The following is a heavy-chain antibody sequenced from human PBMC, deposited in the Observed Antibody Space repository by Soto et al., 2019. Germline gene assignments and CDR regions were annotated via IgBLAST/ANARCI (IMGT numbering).Heavy chain of an antibody. V-gene: IGHV1-18*01. D-gene: IGHD1-1*01. CDR3: ARDRDWNLDY. CDR1: GYTLTTYG. Sequence: ASVKVSCKAAGYTLTTYGVSWVRQAPGQGLEWMGWIYIDDTKYAQNLQGRVTMTTDTSTSTVYMELRSLTSDDTAVYSCARDRDWNLDYWGQGTLVTV. CDR2: IYIDDT. J-gene: IGHJ4*02.